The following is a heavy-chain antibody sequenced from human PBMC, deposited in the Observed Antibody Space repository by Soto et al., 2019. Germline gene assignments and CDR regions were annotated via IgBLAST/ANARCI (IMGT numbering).Heavy chain of an antibody. CDR3: ARPITMVRGVIMDFDY. Sequence: GESLKISCKGSGYSFTSYWIGWVPQMPGKSLEWMGIIYPGDSDTRYSPSFQGQVTISADKSISTAYLQWSSLKASDTAMYYCARPITMVRGVIMDFDYWGQGTLVTVSS. CDR2: IYPGDSDT. CDR1: GYSFTSYW. J-gene: IGHJ4*02. V-gene: IGHV5-51*01. D-gene: IGHD3-10*01.